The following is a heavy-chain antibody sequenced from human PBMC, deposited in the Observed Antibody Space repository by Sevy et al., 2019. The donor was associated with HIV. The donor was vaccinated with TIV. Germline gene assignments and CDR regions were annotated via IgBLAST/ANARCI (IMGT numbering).Heavy chain of an antibody. CDR3: AKAENRPYSSGWYDY. CDR2: ISWHSANI. D-gene: IGHD6-19*01. V-gene: IGHV3-9*01. Sequence: GGSLRLSCAASGFTFDDYAMHWVRQAPGKGLEWVSGISWHSANIGYADSAKGRFTISRDNAKNSLYLQMNSLRAEDTALYYCAKAENRPYSSGWYDYWGQGTLVTVSS. CDR1: GFTFDDYA. J-gene: IGHJ4*02.